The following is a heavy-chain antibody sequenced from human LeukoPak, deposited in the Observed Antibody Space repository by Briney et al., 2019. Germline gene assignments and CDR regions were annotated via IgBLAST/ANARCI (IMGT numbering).Heavy chain of an antibody. V-gene: IGHV3-30*02. CDR3: AKGPSYYYGSGSTGYYYMDV. J-gene: IGHJ6*03. CDR1: GFTFSSYT. Sequence: PGRSLRLSCAASGFTFSSYTMHWVRQAPGKGLEWVAFIRYDGSNKYYADSVKGRFTISRDNSKNTLYLQMNSLRAEDTAVYYCAKGPSYYYGSGSTGYYYMDVWGKGTTVTVSS. D-gene: IGHD3-10*01. CDR2: IRYDGSNK.